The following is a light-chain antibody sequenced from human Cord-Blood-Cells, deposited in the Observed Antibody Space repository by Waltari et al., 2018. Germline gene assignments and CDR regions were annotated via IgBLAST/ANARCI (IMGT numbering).Light chain of an antibody. CDR2: PDS. CDR1: KLGANY. CDR3: QAWDSSTVV. J-gene: IGLJ2*01. V-gene: IGLV3-1*01. Sequence: SYELTQPPSVSVSPGQTASITCSGDKLGANYAFWYQQKPGQSPVLVIYPDSKRPSGIPQRFSGSNSGNTDTLTISGTQAMDEADYYCQAWDSSTVVFGGGTKLTVL.